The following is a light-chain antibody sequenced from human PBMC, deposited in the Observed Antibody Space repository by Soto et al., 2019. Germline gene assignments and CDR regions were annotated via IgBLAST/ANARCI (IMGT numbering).Light chain of an antibody. J-gene: IGKJ3*01. CDR1: QSVSSSY. CDR3: QQYANSPLT. Sequence: EIVLTQSPGTLSLSPGEGATLSCRASQSVSSSYLAWYQQKPGQAPRLLIYGASSRATGIPDRFSGSGSGTDFTLTISRLEPEDFAVYYYQQYANSPLTFGPGTKVDI. V-gene: IGKV3-20*01. CDR2: GAS.